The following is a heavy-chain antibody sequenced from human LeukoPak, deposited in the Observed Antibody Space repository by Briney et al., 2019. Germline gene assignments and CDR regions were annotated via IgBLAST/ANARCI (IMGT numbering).Heavy chain of an antibody. CDR2: IYYSGST. Sequence: SETPSLTCIVSGGSISSSSYYWGWIRQPPGKGLEWIGSIYYSGSTYYNPSLKSRVTISVDTSKNQFSLKLTSVTAADTAVYYCARGGGATRIDYWGQGTLVTVSS. J-gene: IGHJ4*02. CDR1: GGSISSSSYY. D-gene: IGHD3-10*01. V-gene: IGHV4-39*07. CDR3: ARGGGATRIDY.